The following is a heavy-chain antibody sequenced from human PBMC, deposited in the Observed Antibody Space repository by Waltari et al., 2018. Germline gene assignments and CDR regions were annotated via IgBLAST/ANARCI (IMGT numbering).Heavy chain of an antibody. CDR2: INLGDIT. CDR3: VTGPRDKWVGRYSGEFFHH. Sequence: QVQLQQWGAGLVRPSETLSHTGAVYGVSLTEHYWPWIRQSPGKGLEWFGEINLGDITYYNPSLENRVTILLDKSNNQFSLRLDSVTAADTAVYYCVTGPRDKWVGRYSGEFFHHWGPGTLVTVSS. CDR1: GVSLTEHY. J-gene: IGHJ1*01. V-gene: IGHV4-34*02. D-gene: IGHD3-9*01.